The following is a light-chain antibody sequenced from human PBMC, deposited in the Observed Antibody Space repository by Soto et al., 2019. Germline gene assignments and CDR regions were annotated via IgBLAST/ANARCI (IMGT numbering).Light chain of an antibody. Sequence: QPVLTQPPSASGTPGQRVTISCSGSSSNIGSNTINWYQQLPGTAPKLLIYTDNQRPSGVPDRFSGSKSGTSASLAISGLKSEDEAGYYCASWDDSLNGVVFGGGTKVTVL. CDR3: ASWDDSLNGVV. V-gene: IGLV1-44*01. CDR2: TDN. CDR1: SSNIGSNT. J-gene: IGLJ2*01.